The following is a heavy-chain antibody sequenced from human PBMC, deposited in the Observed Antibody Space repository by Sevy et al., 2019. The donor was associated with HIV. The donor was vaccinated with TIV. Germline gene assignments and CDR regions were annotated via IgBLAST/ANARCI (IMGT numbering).Heavy chain of an antibody. CDR3: AGGFWSGFDY. CDR2: ISGHGGST. J-gene: IGHJ4*02. V-gene: IGHV3-23*01. CDR1: GFIFNSYA. Sequence: GGSLRLSCAASGFIFNSYAMSWVRQAPGKGLEWVSTISGHGGSTYYADSVKGRSTISRDNSKNTLDLQMNSLRAEDTAVYYCAGGFWSGFDYWGQGSLVTVSS. D-gene: IGHD3-3*01.